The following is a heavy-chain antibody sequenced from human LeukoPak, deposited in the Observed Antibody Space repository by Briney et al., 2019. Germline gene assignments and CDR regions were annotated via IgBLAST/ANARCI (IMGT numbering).Heavy chain of an antibody. D-gene: IGHD6-19*01. J-gene: IGHJ1*01. CDR2: IIPIFGTA. CDR1: GGTFSSYA. CDR3: ARGPQWLPQGQYFQH. V-gene: IGHV1-69*06. Sequence: GASVKVSCKASGGTFSSYAISWVRQAPGQGLEWMGGIIPIFGTANYAQKFQGRVTITADKSTSTACMELSSLRSEDTAVYYCARGPQWLPQGQYFQHWGQGTLVTVSS.